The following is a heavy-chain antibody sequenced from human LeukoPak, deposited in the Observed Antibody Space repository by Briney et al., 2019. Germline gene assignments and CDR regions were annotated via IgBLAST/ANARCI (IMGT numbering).Heavy chain of an antibody. Sequence: GGSLRLSCAASGFTFSDYGMHWVRQAPGKGLEWAAAISYDGSDKYYADSVKGRFTISRDNARNSLYLQMNTLRAEDTAVYSCARGADGVSSNSRGWFDPWGQGTLVTVSS. CDR3: ARGADGVSSNSRGWFDP. CDR1: GFTFSDYG. D-gene: IGHD2-15*01. CDR2: ISYDGSDK. V-gene: IGHV3-30*03. J-gene: IGHJ5*02.